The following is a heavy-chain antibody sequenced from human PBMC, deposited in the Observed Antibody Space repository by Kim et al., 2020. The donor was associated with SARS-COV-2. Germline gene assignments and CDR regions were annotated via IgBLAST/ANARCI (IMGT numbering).Heavy chain of an antibody. CDR1: GFTFSSYA. V-gene: IGHV3-30*04. D-gene: IGHD3-10*01. Sequence: GGSLRLSCAASGFTFSSYAMHWVRQAPGKGLEWVAVISYDGSNKYYVDSAKGRFTISRDNSKNTLYLQMNSLRAEDTAVYYCARDHYYGSGSYYSSIDYWGQGTLVTVSS. CDR3: ARDHYYGSGSYYSSIDY. CDR2: ISYDGSNK. J-gene: IGHJ4*02.